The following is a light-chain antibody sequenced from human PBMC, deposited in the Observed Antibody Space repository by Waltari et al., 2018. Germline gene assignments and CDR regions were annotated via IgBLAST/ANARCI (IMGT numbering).Light chain of an antibody. J-gene: IGKJ3*01. V-gene: IGKV4-1*01. CDR3: QQYYSTPFT. CDR2: WAS. CDR1: QSILYSANNKNY. Sequence: DIVMTQSPDSLAVSLGERATIHCKSSQSILYSANNKNYLAWYQQKPGQPPKLLIYWASTRASGVPARFSGSGSGADFTLTISSLAAEDVAVYYCQQYYSTPFTFGPGTKVDIK.